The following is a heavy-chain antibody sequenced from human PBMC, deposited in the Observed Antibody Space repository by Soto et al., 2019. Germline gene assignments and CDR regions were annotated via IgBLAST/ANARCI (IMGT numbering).Heavy chain of an antibody. CDR1: GFTFSSYA. CDR3: VRDYGLSTFDY. J-gene: IGHJ4*02. D-gene: IGHD3-16*02. Sequence: QVQLVESGGGVVQPGRSLRLSCAASGFTFSSYAMHWVRQAPGKGLEWVVVISYDGSNKYYADSVKGRFTISRDNSKNTLYLQINSLRAEDTAVYYCVRDYGLSTFDYWGQGTLGTVSS. V-gene: IGHV3-30-3*01. CDR2: ISYDGSNK.